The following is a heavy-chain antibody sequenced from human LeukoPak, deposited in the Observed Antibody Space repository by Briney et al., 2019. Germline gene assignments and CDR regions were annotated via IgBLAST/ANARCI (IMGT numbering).Heavy chain of an antibody. D-gene: IGHD2-21*01. CDR3: ARGGSIVVRSYLGI. Sequence: GGSLRLSCAASGFTFDDYAMHWVRQAPGKGLEWVSGISWNSGSIGYADSVKGRFTISRDNAKNSLYLQMNSLRAEDMALYYCARGGSIVVRSYLGIWGQGTMVTVSS. CDR2: ISWNSGSI. J-gene: IGHJ3*02. CDR1: GFTFDDYA. V-gene: IGHV3-9*03.